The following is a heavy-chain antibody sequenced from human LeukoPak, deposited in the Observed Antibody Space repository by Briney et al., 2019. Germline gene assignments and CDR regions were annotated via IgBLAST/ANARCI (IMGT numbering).Heavy chain of an antibody. J-gene: IGHJ4*02. V-gene: IGHV1-3*01. Sequence: ASVKVSCKASGYTFTSYAMHWVRQAPGQRLEWMGWINAGNGNTKYSQKFQGRVTITRDTSASTAYMELSSLRSEDTAVYYCVRDLGGSWYSEGFDYWGQGTLVTVSS. D-gene: IGHD6-13*01. CDR1: GYTFTSYA. CDR2: INAGNGNT. CDR3: VRDLGGSWYSEGFDY.